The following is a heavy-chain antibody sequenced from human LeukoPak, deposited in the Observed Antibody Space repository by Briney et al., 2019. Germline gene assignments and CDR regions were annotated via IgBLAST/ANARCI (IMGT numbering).Heavy chain of an antibody. Sequence: SVKVSCKASGGAFSSYAISWVRQAPGQGLEWMGGIIPIFGTANYAQKFQGRVTITADESTSTAYMELSSLRSEDTAVYYCADGYSYGYGRFDYWGQGTLVTVSS. J-gene: IGHJ4*02. CDR3: ADGYSYGYGRFDY. CDR1: GGAFSSYA. D-gene: IGHD5-18*01. CDR2: IIPIFGTA. V-gene: IGHV1-69*13.